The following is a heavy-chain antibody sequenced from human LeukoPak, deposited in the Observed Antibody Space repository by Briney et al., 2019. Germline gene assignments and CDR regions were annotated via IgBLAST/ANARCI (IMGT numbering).Heavy chain of an antibody. Sequence: SETLSLTCGVYGGSFSDYYWSWIRQPPGKGLEWIGEINHSGSTNYNPSLKSRVTISVDTSKNQFSLKLSSVTAADTAVYYCARHVGDGYNYYDYWGQGTLVTVSS. CDR2: INHSGST. V-gene: IGHV4-34*01. D-gene: IGHD5-24*01. CDR3: ARHVGDGYNYYDY. J-gene: IGHJ4*02. CDR1: GGSFSDYY.